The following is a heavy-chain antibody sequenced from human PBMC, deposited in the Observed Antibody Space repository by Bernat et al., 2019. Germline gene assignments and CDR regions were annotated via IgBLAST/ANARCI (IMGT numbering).Heavy chain of an antibody. V-gene: IGHV1-18*01. CDR3: ARESGTSRILSSSGAFDL. CDR1: GYTFTSYG. CDR2: ISAYNGNT. Sequence: QVQLVQSGAEVKKPGASVKVSCKASGYTFTSYGITWVRQAPGQGLEWMGWISAYNGNTDYAQKYQDRVTMTTDTSTSTAYMELRSLTPDDTAVYYCARESGTSRILSSSGAFDLRGQGTMVTVAS. J-gene: IGHJ3*01. D-gene: IGHD2-15*01.